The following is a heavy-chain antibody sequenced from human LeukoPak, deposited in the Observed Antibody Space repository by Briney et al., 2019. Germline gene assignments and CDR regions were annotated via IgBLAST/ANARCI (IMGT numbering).Heavy chain of an antibody. V-gene: IGHV4-39*07. Sequence: SETLSLTCSVSGGSIRSSSYYWGWIRQPPGKGLEWIGSIYYSGSTYYNPSLKSRVTISVDTSKNQFSLKLSSVTAADTAVYYCAREIGGGAFDIWGQGTMVTVSS. J-gene: IGHJ3*02. CDR1: GGSIRSSSYY. D-gene: IGHD3-16*01. CDR2: IYYSGST. CDR3: AREIGGGAFDI.